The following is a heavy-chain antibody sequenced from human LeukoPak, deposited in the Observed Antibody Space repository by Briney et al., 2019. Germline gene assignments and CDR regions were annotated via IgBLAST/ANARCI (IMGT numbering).Heavy chain of an antibody. V-gene: IGHV4-61*02. Sequence: SQTLSLTCTVSGGSISSGSYYWSWIRQPAGKGLEWIGRIYTSGSTNYNPSLKSRVTISVDTSKNQFSLKLSSVTAADTAVYYCARATIVGADCWGQGTLVTVSS. D-gene: IGHD1-26*01. J-gene: IGHJ4*02. CDR2: IYTSGST. CDR3: ARATIVGADC. CDR1: GGSISSGSYY.